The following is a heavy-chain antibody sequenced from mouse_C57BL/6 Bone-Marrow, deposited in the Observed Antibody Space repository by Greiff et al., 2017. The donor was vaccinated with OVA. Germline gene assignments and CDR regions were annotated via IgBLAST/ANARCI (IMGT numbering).Heavy chain of an antibody. CDR2: ISYNGSN. D-gene: IGHD2-5*01. J-gene: IGHJ2*01. V-gene: IGHV3-6*01. CDR3: ARDGYSNYF. CDR1: GYSITSGYY. Sequence: EVKLEESGPGLVKPSQSLSLTCSVTGYSITSGYYWNWIRQFPGNKLEWMGYISYNGSNNYNPSLKNRISITRDTSKNQFFLKLNSVTTEDTATYYCARDGYSNYFWGQGTTLTVSS.